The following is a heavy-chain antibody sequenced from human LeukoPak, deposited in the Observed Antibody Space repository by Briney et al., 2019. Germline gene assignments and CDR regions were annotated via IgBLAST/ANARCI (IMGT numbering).Heavy chain of an antibody. CDR1: GFTFSSYG. D-gene: IGHD5-12*01. CDR2: ISYDGSNK. Sequence: PGGSLRLSCAASGFTFSSYGMHWVRQAPGKGLEWVAVISYDGSNKYYADSVKGRFTISRDNSKNTLYLQMNSLRAEDTAVYYCASPIVATTRAPFDIWGQGTMVTVSS. J-gene: IGHJ3*02. V-gene: IGHV3-30*03. CDR3: ASPIVATTRAPFDI.